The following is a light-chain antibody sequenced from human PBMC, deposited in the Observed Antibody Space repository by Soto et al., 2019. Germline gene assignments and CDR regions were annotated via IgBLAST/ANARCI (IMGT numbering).Light chain of an antibody. J-gene: IGKJ1*01. CDR3: QQYGTSRT. Sequence: EIVFTQSPGTLSLSPGDTATLSCRASQSVTNNYLAWYQQRPGLAPRLLIYGASTRTAGIPDRFTGSGSGTDFTLTISRLEPEDFAVYYCQQYGTSRTFGQGTKVDIK. V-gene: IGKV3-20*01. CDR1: QSVTNNY. CDR2: GAS.